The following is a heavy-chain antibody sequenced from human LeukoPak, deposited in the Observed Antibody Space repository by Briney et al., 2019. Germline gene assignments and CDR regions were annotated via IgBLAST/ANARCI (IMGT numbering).Heavy chain of an antibody. J-gene: IGHJ4*02. V-gene: IGHV3-23*01. D-gene: IGHD1-14*01. CDR2: ILGSGAGT. CDR1: GFTFSSYA. CDR3: ANVDHQSVSVHY. Sequence: GGSLRLSCAASGFTFSSYAMRWVRQAPGKGLEWVSTILGSGAGTFYADSVKGRFTISRDNSKNTLYLQMNTLRADDTAVYYCANVDHQSVSVHYWGQGTLVTVSS.